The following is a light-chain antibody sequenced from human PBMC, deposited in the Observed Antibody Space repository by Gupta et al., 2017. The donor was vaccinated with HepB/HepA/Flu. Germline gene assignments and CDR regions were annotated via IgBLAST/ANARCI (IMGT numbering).Light chain of an antibody. CDR2: AAS. J-gene: IGKJ1*01. CDR3: QQSYSTRWA. Sequence: DIPMPQSPSSLSASVGDRVTITCRASQSISSYLNWYQQKPGKAPKLLIYAASSLQSGVPSRFSGSGSGTDFTLTISSLQTEDVATYYCQQSYSTRWAFGQGTKVEIK. V-gene: IGKV1-39*01. CDR1: QSISSY.